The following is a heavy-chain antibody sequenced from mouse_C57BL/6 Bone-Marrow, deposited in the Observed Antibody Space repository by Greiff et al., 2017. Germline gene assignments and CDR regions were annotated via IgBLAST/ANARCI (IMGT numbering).Heavy chain of an antibody. V-gene: IGHV1-69*01. CDR2: IDPSDSYT. J-gene: IGHJ2*01. CDR3: ARDWDKNFDY. CDR1: GYTFTSYW. D-gene: IGHD4-1*01. Sequence: QVQLQQPGAELVMPGASVKLSCKASGYTFTSYWMHWVKQRPGQGLEWIGEIDPSDSYTNYNQKFKGKSTLTVDKSSSTAYMQLSSLTSEDSAVDYCARDWDKNFDYWGQGTTLTVSS.